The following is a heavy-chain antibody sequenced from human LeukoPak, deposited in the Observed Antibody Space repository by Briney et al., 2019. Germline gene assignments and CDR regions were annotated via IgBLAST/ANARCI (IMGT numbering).Heavy chain of an antibody. CDR2: ISSSGSTI. D-gene: IGHD3-10*01. CDR1: GFTFSSYE. Sequence: GGSLRLSCAASGFTFSSYEMNWVRQAPGRGLEWVSYISSSGSTIYDADPVKGRFTISRDNAKNSLYLQMNSLRAEDTAVYYCARAGSGSYYNVYYFDYWGQGTLVTVSS. J-gene: IGHJ4*02. V-gene: IGHV3-48*03. CDR3: ARAGSGSYYNVYYFDY.